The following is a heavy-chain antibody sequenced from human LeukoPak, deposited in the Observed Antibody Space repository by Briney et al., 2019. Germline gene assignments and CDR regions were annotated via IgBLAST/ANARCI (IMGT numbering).Heavy chain of an antibody. J-gene: IGHJ4*02. CDR2: IYSGGST. CDR3: ARDVRDGYNSYFAY. CDR1: GFTVSSNH. D-gene: IGHD5-24*01. Sequence: PGGSLRLSCAASGFTVSSNHMSWVRQAPGKGLEWVSVIYSGGSTYYADSVKGRFTISRDNSKNTLYLQMNSLRAEDTAVYYCARDVRDGYNSYFAYWGQGTLVTVSS. V-gene: IGHV3-66*01.